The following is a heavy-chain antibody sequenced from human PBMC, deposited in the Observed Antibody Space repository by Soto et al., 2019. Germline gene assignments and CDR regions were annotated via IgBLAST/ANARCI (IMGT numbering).Heavy chain of an antibody. CDR2: IWYDGSNK. CDR3: AREFWSGPFDY. Sequence: QVQLVESGGGVVQPGRSLRLSCAASGFTFSSYGMHWVRQAPGKGLEWVAVIWYDGSNKYSADSVKGRFTISRDNSKNTLHLQMNSLRAEDTAVYYCAREFWSGPFDYWGQGTLVTVSS. J-gene: IGHJ4*02. D-gene: IGHD3-3*01. V-gene: IGHV3-33*01. CDR1: GFTFSSYG.